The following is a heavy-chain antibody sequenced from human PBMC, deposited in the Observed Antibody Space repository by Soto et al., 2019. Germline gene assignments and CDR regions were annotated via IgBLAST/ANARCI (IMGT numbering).Heavy chain of an antibody. V-gene: IGHV3-23*01. CDR3: AKDPSYYGGNLRGSYFDY. CDR2: IGGSGGRT. Sequence: GGSLRLSCAASGFTFSTCAMSWVRQAPGKGLEWVSGIGGSGGRTYQADSVKGRFTISRDDSKNTLYLQMNSLRAEDTAVYFCAKDPSYYGGNLRGSYFDYWGQGTLVTVSS. D-gene: IGHD2-21*01. J-gene: IGHJ4*02. CDR1: GFTFSTCA.